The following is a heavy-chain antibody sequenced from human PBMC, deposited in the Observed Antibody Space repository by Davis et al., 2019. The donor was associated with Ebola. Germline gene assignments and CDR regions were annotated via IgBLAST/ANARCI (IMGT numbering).Heavy chain of an antibody. CDR3: ARTSIVGTTTTASDI. Sequence: AASVKVSCKASGYNFTTYGFSWVRQAPGQGLEWMGWVSADNDDRKYAEKFQGRVTMTTDSSTSTAYMELRGLTYDDKAVYFCARTSIVGTTTTASDIWGQGTKVTVSS. D-gene: IGHD1-26*01. CDR2: VSADNDDR. V-gene: IGHV1-18*01. J-gene: IGHJ3*02. CDR1: GYNFTTYG.